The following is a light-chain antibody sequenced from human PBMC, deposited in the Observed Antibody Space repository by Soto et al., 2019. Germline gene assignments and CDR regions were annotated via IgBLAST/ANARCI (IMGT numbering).Light chain of an antibody. V-gene: IGKV1-5*03. CDR3: QQYNNYPL. Sequence: DIQMTQSPSTLSASVGDRVTITCRASQSIGSWLAWYQQKPGKAPKILIYKASSLEGGVPSRFSGSGSGTEFTLTISSLQPDDFATYYCQQYNNYPLFGGGTKVDIK. CDR1: QSIGSW. CDR2: KAS. J-gene: IGKJ4*01.